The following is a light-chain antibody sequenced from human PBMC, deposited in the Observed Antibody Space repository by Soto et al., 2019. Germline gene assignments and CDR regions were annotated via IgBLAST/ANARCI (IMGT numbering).Light chain of an antibody. V-gene: IGKV1-39*01. J-gene: IGKJ4*01. Sequence: DIQMTQSPSSLSASVGDRVTITCRASRSISSYLNWYQQKPGKAPKLLIYAASSLQSGVPSRFSGSGSGTDFTLTISSLQPEDFATYYCQQSYSTPGTFGGGTKVDIK. CDR2: AAS. CDR1: RSISSY. CDR3: QQSYSTPGT.